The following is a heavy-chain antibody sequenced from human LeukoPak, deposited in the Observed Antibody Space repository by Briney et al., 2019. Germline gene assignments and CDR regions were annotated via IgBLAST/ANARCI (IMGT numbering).Heavy chain of an antibody. CDR1: GFTFSSYG. CDR3: AREEGDGYFDY. J-gene: IGHJ4*02. Sequence: GRSLRLSCAASGFTFSSYGMHGVRQAPGKGLEWVAVIWYDGSNKYYADSVKGRFTISRDNSKNTLYLQMNSLRAEDTAVYYCAREEGDGYFDYWGQGTLVTVSS. V-gene: IGHV3-33*01. CDR2: IWYDGSNK.